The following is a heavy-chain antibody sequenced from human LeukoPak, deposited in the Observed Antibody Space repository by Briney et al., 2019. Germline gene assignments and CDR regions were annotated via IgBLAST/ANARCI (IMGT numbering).Heavy chain of an antibody. V-gene: IGHV3-53*01. CDR1: GLTVSSND. J-gene: IGHJ3*01. D-gene: IGHD1-14*01. Sequence: GGSLRLSCAASGLTVSSNDMIWVRQAPGKGLEWVSVFYSGGSAYYADSVKGRFTISRDNSKNTLFLQMNSLRAEDTAIYYCTRSGPPDPYWGQGTMVTVSS. CDR3: TRSGPPDPY. CDR2: FYSGGSA.